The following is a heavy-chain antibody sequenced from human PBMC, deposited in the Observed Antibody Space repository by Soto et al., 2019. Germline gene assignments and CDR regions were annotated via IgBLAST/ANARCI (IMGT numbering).Heavy chain of an antibody. V-gene: IGHV4-34*01. D-gene: IGHD3-3*01. J-gene: IGHJ4*02. CDR3: AREHLRTYHY. CDR2: INHSGST. CDR1: GGSFSGYY. Sequence: PSETLSLTCAVYGGSFSGYYWSWIRQPPGKGLEWIGEINHSGSTNYNPSLKSRVTISVDTSKNQFSLKLSSVTAADTAVYYCAREHLRTYHYWGQGTLVTSPQ.